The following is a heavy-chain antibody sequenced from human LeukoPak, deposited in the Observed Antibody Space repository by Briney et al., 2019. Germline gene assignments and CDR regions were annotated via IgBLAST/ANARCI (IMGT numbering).Heavy chain of an antibody. V-gene: IGHV3-23*01. D-gene: IGHD6-19*01. CDR1: GFTFSSYA. J-gene: IGHJ4*02. CDR2: ICGSGGST. Sequence: GGSLRLSCAASGFTFSSYAMSWVRQAPGKGLEWVSAICGSGGSTDYADSVKGRFTISRDNSKNTLYLQMNSLRAEDTAVYYCAKTDGRIAVAGAPDYWGQGTLVTVSS. CDR3: AKTDGRIAVAGAPDY.